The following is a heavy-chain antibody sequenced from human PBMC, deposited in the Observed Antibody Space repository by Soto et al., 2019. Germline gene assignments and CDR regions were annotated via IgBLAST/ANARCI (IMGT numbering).Heavy chain of an antibody. CDR3: ARTCRSGGSCYHEY. Sequence: ASVKVSCKASGYTFSSFGINWVRQAPGQGLEWVGWVSVYNDDTKYAQNFQGRVTLTTDTSTSTTYMEVGSLRSDDTAVYYCARTCRSGGSCYHEYWGEGTLVTVS. V-gene: IGHV1-18*01. CDR1: GYTFSSFG. CDR2: VSVYNDDT. D-gene: IGHD2-15*01. J-gene: IGHJ4*02.